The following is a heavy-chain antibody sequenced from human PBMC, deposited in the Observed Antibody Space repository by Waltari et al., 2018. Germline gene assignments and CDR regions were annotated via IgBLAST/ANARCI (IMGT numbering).Heavy chain of an antibody. D-gene: IGHD7-27*01. V-gene: IGHV3-21*02. J-gene: IGHJ4*02. CDR1: GLTFSTYN. CDR2: ISSDSNYM. Sequence: EVQLLESGGGLVRPGGSLRLSGAASGLTFSTYNLNWVRQPPGKGLEWVSSISSDSNYMHYADSVKGRFTISRDNAKNSLYLQLNSLRAEDTAVYYCATGGWGFYLGYWGQGTLVTVSS. CDR3: ATGGWGFYLGY.